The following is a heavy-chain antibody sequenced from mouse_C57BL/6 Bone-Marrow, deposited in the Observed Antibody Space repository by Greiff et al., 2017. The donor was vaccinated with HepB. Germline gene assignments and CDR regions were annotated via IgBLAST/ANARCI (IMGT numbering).Heavy chain of an antibody. D-gene: IGHD1-1*01. V-gene: IGHV2-2*01. CDR3: ARNYYGSSYLYAMDY. Sequence: VMLVESGPGLVQPSQSLSITCTVSGFSLTSYGVHWVRQSPGKGLEWLGVIWSGGSTDYNAAFISRLSISKDNSKSQVFFKMNSLQADDTAIYYCARNYYGSSYLYAMDYWGQGTSVTVSS. CDR1: GFSLTSYG. CDR2: IWSGGST. J-gene: IGHJ4*01.